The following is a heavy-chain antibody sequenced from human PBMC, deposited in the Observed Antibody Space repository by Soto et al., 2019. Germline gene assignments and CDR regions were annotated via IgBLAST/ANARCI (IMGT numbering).Heavy chain of an antibody. J-gene: IGHJ6*02. CDR3: AREGGSGSYGYSAMAV. V-gene: IGHV1-69*12. CDR1: LGTFSSYT. D-gene: IGHD3-10*01. Sequence: QVQLVQSGAEVKKPGSSVKVSCKASLGTFSSYTITWVRQAPGQGLQWLGGIITICGKANYAQKLQGRATITADESTSTAYMEVSSLRSEDTAVYVCAREGGSGSYGYSAMAVWGQGTTVTVSS. CDR2: IITICGKA.